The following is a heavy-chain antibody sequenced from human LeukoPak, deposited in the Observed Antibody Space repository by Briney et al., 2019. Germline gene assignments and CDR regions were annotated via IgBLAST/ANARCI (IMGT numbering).Heavy chain of an antibody. CDR2: ISSSGSTM. J-gene: IGHJ6*02. Sequence: GGSLRLSCAASGFTFSSYEMNWVRQAPGKGLEWVSYISSSGSTMYYADSVRGRSTISRDNAKNSLFLQMNSLRAEDTAVYFCARARWLQLLYYGMDVWGQGTTVTVSS. V-gene: IGHV3-48*03. CDR1: GFTFSSYE. CDR3: ARARWLQLLYYGMDV. D-gene: IGHD5-24*01.